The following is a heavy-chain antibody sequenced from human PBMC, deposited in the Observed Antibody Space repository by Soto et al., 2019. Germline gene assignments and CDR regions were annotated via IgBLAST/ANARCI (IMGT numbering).Heavy chain of an antibody. J-gene: IGHJ4*02. CDR3: AKGTAAAGAVDFDY. CDR1: GFTFSSYA. V-gene: IGHV3-23*01. CDR2: ISGSGGST. D-gene: IGHD6-13*01. Sequence: EVQLLESGGGLVQPGGSLRLSCAASGFTFSSYAMSWVCQAPGKGLQWVSAISGSGGSTYYADSVKGRFTISRDNSKNTLYLQMNSLRAEDTAVYYCAKGTAAAGAVDFDYWGQGTLVTVSS.